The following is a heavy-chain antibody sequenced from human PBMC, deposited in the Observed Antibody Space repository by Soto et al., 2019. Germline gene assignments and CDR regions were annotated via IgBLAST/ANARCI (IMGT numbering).Heavy chain of an antibody. CDR3: AKDPFYDILTGYYFDY. V-gene: IGHV3-23*01. D-gene: IGHD3-9*01. CDR1: GFTFRSYA. Sequence: GGSLRLSCAASGFTFRSYAMSWVRQAPGKGLEWVSAIRDSGGSTYYADSVKGRFTISRDNAKNTLYLQMNSLRAEDTAVYYCAKDPFYDILTGYYFDYWGQGSLVTVSS. J-gene: IGHJ4*02. CDR2: IRDSGGST.